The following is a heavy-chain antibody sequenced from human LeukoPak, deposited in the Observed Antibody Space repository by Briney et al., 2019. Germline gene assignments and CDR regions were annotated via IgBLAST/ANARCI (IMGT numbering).Heavy chain of an antibody. Sequence: GGSLRLSCAASGFTFSSYGMHWVRQAPGKGLEWVAVISYDGSNKYYADSVKGRFTISRDNSKNTLYLQMNSLRAEDTAVYYCASERIRDYDSSVGAFDIWGQGTMVTVSS. CDR3: ASERIRDYDSSVGAFDI. CDR2: ISYDGSNK. D-gene: IGHD3-22*01. V-gene: IGHV3-30*03. CDR1: GFTFSSYG. J-gene: IGHJ3*02.